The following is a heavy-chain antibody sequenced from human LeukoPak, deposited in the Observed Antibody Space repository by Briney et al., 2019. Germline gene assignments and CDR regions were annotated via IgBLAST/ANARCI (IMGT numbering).Heavy chain of an antibody. V-gene: IGHV4-34*01. CDR2: INHSGST. J-gene: IGHJ5*02. CDR3: TSPWFDP. CDR1: GGSFSDYY. Sequence: SETLSLTCAVSGGSFSDYYWSWIRQPPGKGLEWIGEINHSGSTKYNPSLKSRVSISVDTSKNHFSLRLSSVTAAETAVYYCTSPWFDPWGQGTVVTVSS.